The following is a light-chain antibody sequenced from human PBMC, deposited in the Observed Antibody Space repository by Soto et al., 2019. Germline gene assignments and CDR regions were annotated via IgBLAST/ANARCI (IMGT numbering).Light chain of an antibody. Sequence: QSVLTQPPSASGSPGQSVTISCTGTSSDVGGYNYVSWYQQHPGKAPKLMIYEVSKRPSGVPDRFSGSKSGNTASLTGSGLQAEDEADYYCSSYAGSTPVVFGGGTKLTVL. CDR2: EVS. V-gene: IGLV2-8*01. CDR1: SSDVGGYNY. J-gene: IGLJ2*01. CDR3: SSYAGSTPVV.